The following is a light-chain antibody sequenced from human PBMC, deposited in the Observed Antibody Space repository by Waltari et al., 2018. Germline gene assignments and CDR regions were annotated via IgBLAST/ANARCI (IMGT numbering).Light chain of an antibody. Sequence: QRAEKVPRCLRKVSSDGSHRKGDGVPDRFSGSSAGAVRYLTISSLQSEDEADYYCQTGGHGNWVFGGGTKLTVL. V-gene: IGLV4-69*01. CDR2: VSSDGSH. J-gene: IGLJ3*02. CDR3: QTGGHGNWV.